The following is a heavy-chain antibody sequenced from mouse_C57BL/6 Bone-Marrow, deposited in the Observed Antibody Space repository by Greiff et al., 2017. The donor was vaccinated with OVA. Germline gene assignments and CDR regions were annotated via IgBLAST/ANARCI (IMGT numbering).Heavy chain of an antibody. D-gene: IGHD2-4*01. CDR3: ARMSRLYDYDAWFAY. V-gene: IGHV8-8*01. CDR2: IWWDDDK. CDR1: GFSLSTFGMG. J-gene: IGHJ3*01. Sequence: QVTLKESGPGILQPSQTLSLTCSFSGFSLSTFGMGVGWIRQPSGKGLEWLAHIWWDDDKYYNPALKSRLTISKDTSKNQVFLKIANVDTADTATYYCARMSRLYDYDAWFAYWGQGTLVTVSA.